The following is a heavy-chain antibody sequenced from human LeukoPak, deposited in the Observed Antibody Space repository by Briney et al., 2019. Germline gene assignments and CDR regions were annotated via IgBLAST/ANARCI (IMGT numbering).Heavy chain of an antibody. J-gene: IGHJ6*03. Sequence: ASVKVSCKASGYTFTSYGISWVRQAPGQGLEWMGWISAYNGNTNYAQKLQGRVTMTTDTSTSTAYMELRSLRSDDTAVYYCARVHSSSWYPPYYYMDVWGKGTTVTVSS. CDR1: GYTFTSYG. V-gene: IGHV1-18*01. CDR3: ARVHSSSWYPPYYYMDV. D-gene: IGHD6-13*01. CDR2: ISAYNGNT.